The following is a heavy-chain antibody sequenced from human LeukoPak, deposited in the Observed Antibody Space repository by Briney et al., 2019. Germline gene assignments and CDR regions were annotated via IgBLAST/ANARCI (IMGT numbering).Heavy chain of an antibody. V-gene: IGHV4-38-2*02. Sequence: SETQSLICTVSGYSISSGYYWGWIRQPPGKGLEWIGSIYHSGSTYYNPSLKSRVTISVDTSKNQFSLKLSSVTAADTAVYYCARDGDSIAVAGYEDDAFDIWGQGTMVTVSS. CDR2: IYHSGST. CDR3: ARDGDSIAVAGYEDDAFDI. J-gene: IGHJ3*02. CDR1: GYSISSGYY. D-gene: IGHD6-19*01.